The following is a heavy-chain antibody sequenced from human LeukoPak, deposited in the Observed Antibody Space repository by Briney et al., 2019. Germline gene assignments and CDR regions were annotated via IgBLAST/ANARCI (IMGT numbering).Heavy chain of an antibody. CDR3: AASYGSGSFFDY. D-gene: IGHD3-10*01. J-gene: IGHJ4*02. Sequence: GGSLRLSCAAPGFTFSSGAMSWVRQAPGKGLGWVSAISGSGGSTYYADSVKGRFTISRDNSKNTLYLQMNSLRAEDTAVYYCAASYGSGSFFDYWGQGTLVTVSS. CDR2: ISGSGGST. CDR1: GFTFSSGA. V-gene: IGHV3-23*01.